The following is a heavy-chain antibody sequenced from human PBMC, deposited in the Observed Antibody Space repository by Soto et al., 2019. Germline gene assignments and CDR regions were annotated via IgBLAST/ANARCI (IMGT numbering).Heavy chain of an antibody. CDR1: GDSISSGGYY. V-gene: IGHV4-31*03. D-gene: IGHD2-15*01. CDR2: IYYSGSS. Sequence: QVQLQESGPGLVKPSQTLSLTCTVSGDSISSGGYYWSWIRQHPGKGLEWIGYIYYSGSSYYNPSLKSRVIISVDTSKNQFSLKLSSVTAADTAVNYCARGSTVAAILVDYWGQGTVVTVSS. CDR3: ARGSTVAAILVDY. J-gene: IGHJ4*02.